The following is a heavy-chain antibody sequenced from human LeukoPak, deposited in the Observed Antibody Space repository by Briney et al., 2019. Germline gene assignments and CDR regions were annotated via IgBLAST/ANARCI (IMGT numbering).Heavy chain of an antibody. CDR2: ISSSSSYI. Sequence: PGGSLRLSCAASGFTFNIYGMSWVRQAPGKGLEWVSSISSSSSYIYYADSVKGRFTISRDNAKNSLYLQMNSLRAEDTAVYYCARDGYYGSGKGVFDIWGQGTVVTVSS. CDR3: ARDGYYGSGKGVFDI. CDR1: GFTFNIYG. V-gene: IGHV3-21*01. J-gene: IGHJ3*02. D-gene: IGHD3-10*01.